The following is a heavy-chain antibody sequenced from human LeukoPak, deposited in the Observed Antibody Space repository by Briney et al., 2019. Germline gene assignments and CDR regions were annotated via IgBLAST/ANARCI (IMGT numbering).Heavy chain of an antibody. CDR3: ARALSSGWSYYFDY. D-gene: IGHD6-19*01. Sequence: PGGSLRLSCAASGFTFSSYWMSWVRQAPGKGLAWVANIKQDGSENYYVDSVKGRFTISRDNAKNSLYLQMNSLRAEDTAVYYCARALSSGWSYYFDYWGQGTLVTVSS. J-gene: IGHJ4*02. V-gene: IGHV3-7*01. CDR1: GFTFSSYW. CDR2: IKQDGSEN.